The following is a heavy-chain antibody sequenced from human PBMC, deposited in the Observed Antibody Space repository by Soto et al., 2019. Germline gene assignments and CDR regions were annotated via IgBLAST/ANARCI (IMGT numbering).Heavy chain of an antibody. CDR3: AKDRTMARGIRAFHI. D-gene: IGHD3-10*01. Sequence: EAQLLQSGGGLVPPGGSLRLSCVASGFAFGNYPMAWVRQTPGKGLEWISTISGSGGMTDYEDSVRGSFTVSIDHSKDTVHLQMNSLRADDTAVYYCAKDRTMARGIRAFHIWGQGTTVSISS. V-gene: IGHV3-23*01. CDR1: GFAFGNYP. CDR2: ISGSGGMT. J-gene: IGHJ3*02.